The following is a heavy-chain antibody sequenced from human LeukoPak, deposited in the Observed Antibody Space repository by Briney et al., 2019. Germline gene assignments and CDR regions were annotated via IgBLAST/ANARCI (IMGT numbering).Heavy chain of an antibody. J-gene: IGHJ2*01. D-gene: IGHD3-22*01. V-gene: IGHV4-4*07. Sequence: SETLSLTCTVSGGSISSYYWSWIRQPAGKGLEWIGRIYTSGSTNYNPSLKSRVTMSVDTSKNQFSLKLSSVTAADTAVYYCAKLNTYDSSGYSPSWYFDLWGRGTLVTVSS. CDR1: GGSISSYY. CDR2: IYTSGST. CDR3: AKLNTYDSSGYSPSWYFDL.